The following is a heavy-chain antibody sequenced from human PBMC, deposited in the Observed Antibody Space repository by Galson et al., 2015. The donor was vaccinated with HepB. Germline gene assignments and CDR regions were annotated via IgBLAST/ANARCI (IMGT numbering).Heavy chain of an antibody. CDR2: IYPGDSET. V-gene: IGHV5-51*01. CDR1: GYSFTSYW. D-gene: IGHD1-14*01. J-gene: IGHJ5*02. Sequence: QSGAEVKKPGESLKISCKGSGYSFTSYWIGWVRQMPGKGLEWMGIIYPGDSETRYRPSFQGPVPISADKAISTAYLQWSSLKASDTAMYYCARITSRKRGWFDPWGQGTLVTVSS. CDR3: ARITSRKRGWFDP.